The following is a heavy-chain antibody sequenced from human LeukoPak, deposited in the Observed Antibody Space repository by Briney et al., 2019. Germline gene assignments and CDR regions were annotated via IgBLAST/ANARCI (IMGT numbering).Heavy chain of an antibody. CDR2: INHSGST. V-gene: IGHV4-34*01. Sequence: KSSETLSLTCAVYGGSFSGYYWSWIRQPPGKGLEWIGEINHSGSTNYNPSLKSRVTISVDTSKNQFSLKLSSVTAADTAVYYCARGFRSSWYYYNIGNFGGCWFDPWGQGTLVTVSS. J-gene: IGHJ5*02. CDR1: GGSFSGYY. D-gene: IGHD6-13*01. CDR3: ARGFRSSWYYYNIGNFGGCWFDP.